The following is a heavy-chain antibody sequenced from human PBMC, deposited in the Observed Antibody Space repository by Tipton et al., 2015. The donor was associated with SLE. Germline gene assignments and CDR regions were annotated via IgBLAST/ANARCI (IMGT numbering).Heavy chain of an antibody. J-gene: IGHJ4*02. V-gene: IGHV4-31*03. Sequence: LRLSCTVSGGSISSGGYYWSWIRQHPGKGLEWIGYIYYSGSTYYNPSLKSRVTISVDTSKNQFSLKLSSVTAADTAVYYCARGIKGSGSYYNVPFDYWGQGTLVTVSS. CDR2: IYYSGST. CDR1: GGSISSGGYY. D-gene: IGHD3-10*01. CDR3: ARGIKGSGSYYNVPFDY.